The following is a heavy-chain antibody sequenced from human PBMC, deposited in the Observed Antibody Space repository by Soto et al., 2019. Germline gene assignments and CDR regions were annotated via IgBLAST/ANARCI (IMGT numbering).Heavy chain of an antibody. V-gene: IGHV3-21*01. CDR1: GFTFSSYS. Sequence: GGSLRLSCAASGFTFSSYSMNWVRQAPGKGLEWVSSISSSSYIYYADSVKGRFTISRDNAKNSLYLQMNSLRAEDTAVYYCARVSSGWYYFDYWGQGTLVTVSS. CDR3: ARVSSGWYYFDY. D-gene: IGHD6-19*01. J-gene: IGHJ4*02. CDR2: ISSSSYI.